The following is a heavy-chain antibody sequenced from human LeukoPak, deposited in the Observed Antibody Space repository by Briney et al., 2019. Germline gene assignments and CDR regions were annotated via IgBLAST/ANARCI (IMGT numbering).Heavy chain of an antibody. J-gene: IGHJ3*02. Sequence: SETLSLTCTVSGGSVSSGTYYWSWIRQPPGKGLEWIGYIYYSGSTNYNPSLKSRVTISVDTSKNQCSLKLSSVTTADTAVYYCTRSTNLEAFDIWGQGTMVTVSS. D-gene: IGHD2-8*01. V-gene: IGHV4-61*01. CDR3: TRSTNLEAFDI. CDR2: IYYSGST. CDR1: GGSVSSGTYY.